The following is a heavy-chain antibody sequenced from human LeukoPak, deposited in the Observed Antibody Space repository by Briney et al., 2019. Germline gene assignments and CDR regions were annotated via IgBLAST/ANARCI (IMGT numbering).Heavy chain of an antibody. CDR3: ASHIVVVVAATEDWFDP. V-gene: IGHV4-59*05. CDR1: GGSISSYY. Sequence: PSETLSLTCTVSGGSISSYYWSWIRQPPGKGLEWIGSIYYSGSTYYNPSLKSRVTISVDTSKNQFSLKLSSVTAADTAVYYCASHIVVVVAATEDWFDPWGQGTLVTVSS. J-gene: IGHJ5*02. D-gene: IGHD2-15*01. CDR2: IYYSGST.